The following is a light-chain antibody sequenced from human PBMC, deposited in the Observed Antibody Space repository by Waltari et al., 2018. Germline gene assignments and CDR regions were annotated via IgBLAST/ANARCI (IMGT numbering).Light chain of an antibody. CDR3: QQSYSTPHS. CDR1: QNIRNS. Sequence: DVQMTQSPSSLSASLGDRVTITCRASQNIRNSLSWYQRIPGKAPKLLIYSSSTLQNGVPSRFHGARSGTDFSLTISSLPPEDSSTYFCQQSYSTPHSFGPWTRVAIK. V-gene: IGKV1-39*01. CDR2: SSS. J-gene: IGKJ3*01.